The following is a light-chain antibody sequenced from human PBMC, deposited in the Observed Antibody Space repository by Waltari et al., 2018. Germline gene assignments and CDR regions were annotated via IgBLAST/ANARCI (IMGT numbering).Light chain of an antibody. V-gene: IGLV4-69*01. CDR1: SGHSGNI. J-gene: IGLJ3*02. CDR3: QKGGHGTWV. Sequence: QLVLTQSPSASASLGASVKLTCTLSSGHSGNIIAWHQQQPEKGPRVLMKVTSDGSHTKGDEVPCCFQDSSSGAARYLTFSRVQYEDEADYSCQKGGHGTWVFGGGTKLTVL. CDR2: VTSDGSH.